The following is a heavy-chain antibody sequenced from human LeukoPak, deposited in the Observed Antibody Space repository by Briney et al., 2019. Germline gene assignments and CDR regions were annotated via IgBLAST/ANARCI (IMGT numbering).Heavy chain of an antibody. CDR2: ISSNGGST. V-gene: IGHV3-64*01. CDR1: GFTFSSYA. J-gene: IGHJ3*02. CDR3: ARDWYDNSDAFDI. Sequence: GGSLRLSCAASGFTFSSYAMHWVRQAPGKGLEYVSAISSNGGSTYYANSVKGRFTISRDNSKNTLYLQMGSLRAEDMAVYYCARDWYDNSDAFDIWGQGTMVTVSS. D-gene: IGHD3-9*01.